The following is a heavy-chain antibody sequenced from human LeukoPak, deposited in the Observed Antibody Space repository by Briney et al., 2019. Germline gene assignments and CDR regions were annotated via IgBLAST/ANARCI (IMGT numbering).Heavy chain of an antibody. CDR3: ARDLNSSSWYVGYYYHYYYMDV. D-gene: IGHD6-13*01. CDR2: INPNSGGT. CDR1: GYTFTGYY. J-gene: IGHJ6*03. V-gene: IGHV1-2*02. Sequence: GASVKVSCKASGYTFTGYYMHWVRQAPGQGLEWMGWINPNSGGTNYAQKFQGRVTMTRDTSISTAYMELSRLRSDDTAVYYCARDLNSSSWYVGYYYHYYYMDVWGEGTTVTVSS.